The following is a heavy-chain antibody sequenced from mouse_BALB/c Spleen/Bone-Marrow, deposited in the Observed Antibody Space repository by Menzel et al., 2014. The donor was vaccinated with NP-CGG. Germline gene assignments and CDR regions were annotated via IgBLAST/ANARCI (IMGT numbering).Heavy chain of an antibody. D-gene: IGHD3-1*01. CDR1: GYTFTSYW. V-gene: IGHV1-7*01. J-gene: IGHJ3*01. Sequence: QLQQSGAELAKPGASVKMSCKASGYTFTSYWMHWVKQRPGQGLEWIGYINPSTGYTEYNQKFRDKATLTADKSSSTAYMQLSSLTSEDSAVCCCAGSAPWAGFACWGHPSLFPFSA. CDR2: INPSTGYT. CDR3: AGSAPWAGFAC.